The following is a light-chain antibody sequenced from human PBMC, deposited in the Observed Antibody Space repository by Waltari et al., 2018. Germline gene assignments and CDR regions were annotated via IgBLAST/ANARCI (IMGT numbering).Light chain of an antibody. CDR1: SSKIGNNI. J-gene: IGLJ3*02. V-gene: IGLV1-44*01. CDR3: AAWDDSLNGRWE. Sequence: QSVLTQPPSVSGTPGQRVTISCSGSSSKIGNNIVNLYQQVPGTTPKLLIYRDDQRPSGVPDRFSGSKSGTSASLAISGLRSEDEADYYCAAWDDSLNGRWEFGGGTKLTVL. CDR2: RDD.